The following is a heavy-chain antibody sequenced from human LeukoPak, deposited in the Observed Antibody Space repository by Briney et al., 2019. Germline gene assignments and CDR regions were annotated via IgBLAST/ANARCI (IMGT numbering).Heavy chain of an antibody. J-gene: IGHJ6*02. V-gene: IGHV3-23*01. CDR1: GFTFSSYA. CDR3: AKVGYSGYDTNYYYYYGMDV. D-gene: IGHD5-12*01. CDR2: ISGSGGST. Sequence: PGGSLRLSCAASGFTFSSYAMSWVRQAAGKGLEWVSAISGSGGSTYYADSVKGRFTISRDNSKNTLYLQMNSLRAEGTAVYYCAKVGYSGYDTNYYYYYGMDVWGQGTTVTVSS.